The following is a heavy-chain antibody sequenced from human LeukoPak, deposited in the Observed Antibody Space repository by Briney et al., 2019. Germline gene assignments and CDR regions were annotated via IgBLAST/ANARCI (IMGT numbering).Heavy chain of an antibody. V-gene: IGHV3-21*01. J-gene: IGHJ4*02. CDR1: GFTFSSYS. CDR2: ISSSSSYI. D-gene: IGHD4-23*01. Sequence: GGSLRLSCAASGFTFSSYSMNWVRQAPGKGLEWVSSISSSSSYIYYADSVKGRFTISRDNAKNSLYLQVNSLRPEDTADCVRGATAVTRHLDYWGQGTLVTVSS. CDR3: GATAVTRHLDY.